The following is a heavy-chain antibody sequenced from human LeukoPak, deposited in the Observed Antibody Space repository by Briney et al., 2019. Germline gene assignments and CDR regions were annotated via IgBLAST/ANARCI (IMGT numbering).Heavy chain of an antibody. CDR1: GFTFSSYS. V-gene: IGHV3-21*01. CDR3: ARDPYYGSGSDY. D-gene: IGHD3-10*01. Sequence: SLRLSXAASGFTFSSYSMNWVRQAPGKGLEWVSSISSSSSYIYYADSVKGRFTISRDNAKNSLYLQMNSLRAEDTAVYYCARDPYYGSGSDYWGQGTLVTVSS. J-gene: IGHJ4*02. CDR2: ISSSSSYI.